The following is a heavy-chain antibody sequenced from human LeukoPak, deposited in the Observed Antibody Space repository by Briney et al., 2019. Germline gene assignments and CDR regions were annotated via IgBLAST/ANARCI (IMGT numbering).Heavy chain of an antibody. CDR2: IYYSGST. CDR3: ARRRYCSGGSCYYFDY. V-gene: IGHV4-59*08. D-gene: IGHD2-15*01. CDR1: GGSMSSYY. Sequence: SETLSLTCTVSGGSMSSYYWSWIRQPPGEGLEWIGYIYYSGSTKCNPSLKSRVTISVDTSKNQFSLKLSSVTAADTAVYYCARRRYCSGGSCYYFDYWGQGTLVTVSS. J-gene: IGHJ4*02.